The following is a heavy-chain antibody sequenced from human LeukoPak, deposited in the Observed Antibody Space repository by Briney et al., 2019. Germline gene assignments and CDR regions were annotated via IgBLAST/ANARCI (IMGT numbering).Heavy chain of an antibody. CDR3: ARALIAVAGTIEFYFDY. V-gene: IGHV3-7*01. J-gene: IGHJ4*02. CDR2: IKQDASDK. Sequence: GGSLRLSCAASGFTFSSHWMSWVRQAPGKGLEWVAYIKQDASDKYYVDSMKGRFTISRDNAKNSLYLQMNSLRAEDTAVYYCARALIAVAGTIEFYFDYWGQGTLVTVSS. CDR1: GFTFSSHW. D-gene: IGHD6-19*01.